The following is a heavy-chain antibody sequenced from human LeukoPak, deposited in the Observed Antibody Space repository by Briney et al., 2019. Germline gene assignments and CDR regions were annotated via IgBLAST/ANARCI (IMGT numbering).Heavy chain of an antibody. V-gene: IGHV1-58*01. D-gene: IGHD2-2*01. CDR2: IDVGSGNT. CDR3: AADGGYQLLRHYYYGMDV. Sequence: TSVKVSCKASGFTFTSSAVQWVRQARGQRLEWIGWIDVGSGNTNYAQKLQERVTITRDMSTSTAYMELSSLRSEDTAVYYCAADGGYQLLRHYYYGMDVWGKGTTVTVSS. CDR1: GFTFTSSA. J-gene: IGHJ6*04.